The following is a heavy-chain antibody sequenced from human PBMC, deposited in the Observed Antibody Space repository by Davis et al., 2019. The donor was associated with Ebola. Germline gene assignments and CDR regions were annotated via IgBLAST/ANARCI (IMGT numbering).Heavy chain of an antibody. Sequence: SETLSLTCTVSGGSISSSYWSWIRQPPGKGLEWIGYIYHSESSNYNPSLKSRVTISVDTSKNHFSLKLSSVTAADTAVYYCARDSRWLVPGTYYYYGMDVWGQGTTVTVSS. CDR3: ARDSRWLVPGTYYYYGMDV. CDR2: IYHSESS. V-gene: IGHV4-59*01. J-gene: IGHJ6*02. CDR1: GGSISSSY. D-gene: IGHD6-19*01.